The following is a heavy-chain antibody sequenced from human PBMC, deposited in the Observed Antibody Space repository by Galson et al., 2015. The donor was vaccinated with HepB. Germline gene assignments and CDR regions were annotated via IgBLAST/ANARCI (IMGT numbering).Heavy chain of an antibody. V-gene: IGHV1-8*01. CDR3: TRNPARTGDFDP. Sequence: SVKVSCKASGYTFTAYDINWVRQATGQGPEWMGWMDPNSGNTGYAQKFQGRVTLTRGTSISTAYMELTDLRSEDTAVYYCTRNPARTGDFDPWGQGTLVTVSS. D-gene: IGHD1/OR15-1a*01. J-gene: IGHJ5*02. CDR2: MDPNSGNT. CDR1: GYTFTAYD.